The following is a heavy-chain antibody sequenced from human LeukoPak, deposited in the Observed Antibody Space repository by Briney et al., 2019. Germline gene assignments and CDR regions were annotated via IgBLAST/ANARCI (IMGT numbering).Heavy chain of an antibody. Sequence: GGSLRLSCAASGFTFSSYWMHWVRQAPGKGLEWVSVISTSPYYADSVKGRFSVSRDNSKNTLYLQMNSLRAEDTALYYCAKTSHTSGWYYFDSWGQGTLVTVSS. CDR2: ISTSP. D-gene: IGHD6-19*01. CDR1: GFTFSSYW. V-gene: IGHV3-23*01. J-gene: IGHJ4*02. CDR3: AKTSHTSGWYYFDS.